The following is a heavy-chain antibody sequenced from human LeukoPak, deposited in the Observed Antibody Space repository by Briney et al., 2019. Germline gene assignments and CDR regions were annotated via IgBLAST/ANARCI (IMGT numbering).Heavy chain of an antibody. Sequence: PGRSLRLSCAASGFTFSSYWMSWVRQAPGKGLEWVANIKQDGSEKYYVDSVKGRFTISRDNAKNSLYLQMNSLRAEDTVVYYCARAWVKRAAAGFDPWGQGTLVTVSS. CDR2: IKQDGSEK. J-gene: IGHJ5*02. CDR1: GFTFSSYW. V-gene: IGHV3-7*01. CDR3: ARAWVKRAAAGFDP. D-gene: IGHD6-13*01.